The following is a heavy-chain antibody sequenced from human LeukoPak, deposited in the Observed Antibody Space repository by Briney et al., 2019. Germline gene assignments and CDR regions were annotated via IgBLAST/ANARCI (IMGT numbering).Heavy chain of an antibody. J-gene: IGHJ4*02. CDR1: GFGITDHY. CDR2: TRNKPDGYTT. Sequence: PGGSLRLSCAASGFGITDHYMDWVRQAPGKGLEWVGRTRNKPDGYTTDYGTSVKGRFIVSRDDSENSLYLQMNGLKTEDTAVYYCVRVRHGDYFDYWGQGTLVTVSS. CDR3: VRVRHGDYFDY. V-gene: IGHV3-72*01. D-gene: IGHD4-17*01.